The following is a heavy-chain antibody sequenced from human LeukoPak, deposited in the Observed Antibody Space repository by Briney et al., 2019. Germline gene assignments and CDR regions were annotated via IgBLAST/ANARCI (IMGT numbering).Heavy chain of an antibody. Sequence: TGGSLRLSCAASGFTFSNAWMSWVRQAPGKGLEWVGRIKSKTDGGATDYAAPVEGRFSISRDDSKNTLYMQMNSLKIEDTAVYYCRGGPERYYYYYMDVWGKGTTVTVSS. J-gene: IGHJ6*03. CDR3: RGGPERYYYYYMDV. D-gene: IGHD1-1*01. CDR1: GFTFSNAW. CDR2: IKSKTDGGAT. V-gene: IGHV3-15*01.